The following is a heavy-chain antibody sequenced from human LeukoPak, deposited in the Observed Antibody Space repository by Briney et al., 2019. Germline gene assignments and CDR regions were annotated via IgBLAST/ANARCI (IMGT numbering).Heavy chain of an antibody. V-gene: IGHV3-66*01. J-gene: IGHJ4*02. CDR3: ARDTYYYGSGSYLV. Sequence: GGSLRLSCAASGFTVSSNYMSWVRQVPGKGLEWVSVIYSGGSTYYADSVKGRFTISRDNSKNTLYLQMNSLRAEDTAVYYCARDTYYYGSGSYLVWGQGTLVTVSS. CDR1: GFTVSSNY. D-gene: IGHD3-10*01. CDR2: IYSGGST.